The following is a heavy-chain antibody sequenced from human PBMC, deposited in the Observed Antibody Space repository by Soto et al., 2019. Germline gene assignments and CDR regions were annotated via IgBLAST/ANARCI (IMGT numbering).Heavy chain of an antibody. J-gene: IGHJ6*02. D-gene: IGHD3-3*01. CDR1: GYTFTTFG. CDR3: GRDPTIFGVVQNYGMDV. Sequence: QVQLVQSGAEVKKPGASVKVSCKASGYTFTTFGISWVRQAPGQGLEWMGWISAYNGYTNYAQKLQGRVTKTTGTSTSTAYMELRSLRSDDTAGYYCGRDPTIFGVVQNYGMDVWGQGTTVTVSS. CDR2: ISAYNGYT. V-gene: IGHV1-18*01.